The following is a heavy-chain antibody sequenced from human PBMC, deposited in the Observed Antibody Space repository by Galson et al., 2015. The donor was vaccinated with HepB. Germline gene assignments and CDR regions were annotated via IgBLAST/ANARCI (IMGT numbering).Heavy chain of an antibody. Sequence: SLRLSCAASGFTFPSYSMNWVRKAPGKGLEWVSYISSSSSTIYYADSVKGRFTISRDNAKNSLSLHMNSLRAEDTAVYYCARAYGSSLYDYWGQGTLVTASS. CDR2: ISSSSSTI. CDR1: GFTFPSYS. V-gene: IGHV3-48*01. J-gene: IGHJ4*02. CDR3: ARAYGSSLYDY. D-gene: IGHD6-13*01.